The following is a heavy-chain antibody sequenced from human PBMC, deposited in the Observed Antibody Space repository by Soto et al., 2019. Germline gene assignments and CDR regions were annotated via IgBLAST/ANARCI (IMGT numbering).Heavy chain of an antibody. J-gene: IGHJ4*02. V-gene: IGHV3-7*01. Sequence: EVQLVESGGGLVQPGGSLRLSCAASGFTFSSYWMSWVRQAPGKGLEWVANIKQDGSEKYYVDSVKGRFTISRDNAKNSLNLQMNSLRAKDTAVYYCARVTDYYESSGYFDYWGQGTLVTVSS. CDR3: ARVTDYYESSGYFDY. CDR1: GFTFSSYW. CDR2: IKQDGSEK. D-gene: IGHD3-22*01.